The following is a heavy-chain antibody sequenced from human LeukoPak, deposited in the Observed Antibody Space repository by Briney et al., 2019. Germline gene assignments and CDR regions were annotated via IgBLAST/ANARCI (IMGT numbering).Heavy chain of an antibody. CDR2: ISSSSSYI. CDR3: AREVVPARLAAFDI. D-gene: IGHD2-2*01. Sequence: SGGSLRLSCAASGFTFSSYSMNWVRQAPGKGLEWVSSISSSSSYIYYADSVKGRFTISRDNAKNSLYLQMNSLRAEDTAVYYCAREVVPARLAAFDIWGQGTMVTVSS. CDR1: GFTFSSYS. J-gene: IGHJ3*02. V-gene: IGHV3-21*01.